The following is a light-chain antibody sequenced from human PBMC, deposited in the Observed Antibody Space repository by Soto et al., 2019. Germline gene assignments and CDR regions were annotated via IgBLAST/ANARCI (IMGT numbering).Light chain of an antibody. Sequence: QAVVTQPPSASGTPGQRVTISCSGSSSNIGSNYVYWYQQLPGTAPKLLIYRNNQRPSGVPDRFSGSKSGTSASLAISGLRSEDEADYYCAAWDDSLSHGVFGGGTKLTVL. V-gene: IGLV1-47*01. CDR2: RNN. J-gene: IGLJ2*01. CDR1: SSNIGSNY. CDR3: AAWDDSLSHGV.